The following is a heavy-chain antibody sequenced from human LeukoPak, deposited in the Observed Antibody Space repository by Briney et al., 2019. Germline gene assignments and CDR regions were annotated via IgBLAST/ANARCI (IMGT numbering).Heavy chain of an antibody. Sequence: GGSLRLACAASGFTFSTYTMAWDRQAPGGGREWVSGISGEGYSTYYADSVKGRFAISRDNSKSTLYLQMNSLRAEDTAVYYCAKDFGRNLGGPGYWGRGTRVTVSS. D-gene: IGHD3-10*01. J-gene: IGHJ4*02. CDR3: AKDFGRNLGGPGY. CDR2: ISGEGYST. V-gene: IGHV3-23*01. CDR1: GFTFSTYT.